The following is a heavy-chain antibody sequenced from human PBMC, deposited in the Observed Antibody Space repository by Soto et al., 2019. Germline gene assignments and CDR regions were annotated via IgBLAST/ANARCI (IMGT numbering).Heavy chain of an antibody. CDR1: GFTFSSYS. CDR2: ISGGGGSI. Sequence: EVQLLESGGGLVQPGGSLRLSCAASGFTFSSYSMSWVRQAPGKGLEWVSYISGGGGSIYYADSVKGRFTISRDNSKNMVYQQMNSRRAEDTAIYYCAKDAYCSGGSSYASRLAFDIWGQGTVVTVSS. D-gene: IGHD2-15*01. J-gene: IGHJ3*02. V-gene: IGHV3-23*01. CDR3: AKDAYCSGGSSYASRLAFDI.